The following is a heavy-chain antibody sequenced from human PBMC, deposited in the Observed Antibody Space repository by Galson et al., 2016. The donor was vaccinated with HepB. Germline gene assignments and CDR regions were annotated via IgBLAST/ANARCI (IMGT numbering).Heavy chain of an antibody. V-gene: IGHV3-23*01. Sequence: SLRLSCAASGFTFSSYAMTWFRQAPGKGLEWVSTISYSADATYYADSVKGRFAISRDNSKNTLYLQVNSLRAEDTSIYYCGKVLVGAVDYWGQGTLVTVSS. CDR3: GKVLVGAVDY. D-gene: IGHD1-26*01. J-gene: IGHJ4*02. CDR1: GFTFSSYA. CDR2: ISYSADAT.